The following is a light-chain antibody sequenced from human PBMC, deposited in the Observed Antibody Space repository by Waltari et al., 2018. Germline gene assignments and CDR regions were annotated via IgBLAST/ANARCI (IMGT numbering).Light chain of an antibody. J-gene: IGLJ2*01. Sequence: QSALTQPPSASGSPGQSVTISCTGTSSDVGRYNYVSWYQQHPGKAPKLMVYEVSKRPSGAPARLSGSQSGNTASLTGSGLQAEDEADYYCSSYAGSNNVVFGGGTKLTVL. CDR2: EVS. CDR1: SSDVGRYNY. V-gene: IGLV2-8*01. CDR3: SSYAGSNNVV.